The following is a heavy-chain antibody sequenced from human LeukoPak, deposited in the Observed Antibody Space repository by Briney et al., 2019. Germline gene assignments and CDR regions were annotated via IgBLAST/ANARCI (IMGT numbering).Heavy chain of an antibody. CDR1: GGSISSSSYY. CDR2: IYYSGST. J-gene: IGHJ4*02. V-gene: IGHV4-39*01. Sequence: NPSETLSLTCTVSGGSISSSSYYWGWIRQPPGKGLEWIGSIYYSGSTYYNPSLKRRVTISVDTSKNQLSLTLSSVTAADTAVYYCATLYHPVAGFDYWGQGTLVTVSS. CDR3: ATLYHPVAGFDY. D-gene: IGHD6-19*01.